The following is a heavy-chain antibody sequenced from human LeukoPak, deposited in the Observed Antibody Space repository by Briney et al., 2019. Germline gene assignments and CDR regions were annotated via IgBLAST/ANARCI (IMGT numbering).Heavy chain of an antibody. Sequence: PGGSLRLSCAASGFTFSSYGMSWVRQAPGKGLEWVSHISSSGSSIYYADSVKGRFTMSRDNAKKSLYLRMNSLRAEDTAVYYCARDPYRINHDAFDIWGQGTMVTVSS. D-gene: IGHD1-14*01. CDR2: ISSSGSSI. CDR1: GFTFSSYG. J-gene: IGHJ3*02. V-gene: IGHV3-48*04. CDR3: ARDPYRINHDAFDI.